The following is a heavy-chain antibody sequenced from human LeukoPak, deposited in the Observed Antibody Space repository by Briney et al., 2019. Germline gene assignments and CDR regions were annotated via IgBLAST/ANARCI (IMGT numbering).Heavy chain of an antibody. V-gene: IGHV3-7*01. CDR2: IKQDGSEK. Sequence: TGGSLRLSCAASGFTFSGYWMTWVRQAPGKGLEWVANIKQDGSEKCYVDSVKGRFTISRDNAKNSLYLQMNSLRVEDTAMYYCARDLRFYYDTSGENTWGQGTLVTVSS. J-gene: IGHJ5*02. CDR1: GFTFSGYW. CDR3: ARDLRFYYDTSGENT. D-gene: IGHD3-22*01.